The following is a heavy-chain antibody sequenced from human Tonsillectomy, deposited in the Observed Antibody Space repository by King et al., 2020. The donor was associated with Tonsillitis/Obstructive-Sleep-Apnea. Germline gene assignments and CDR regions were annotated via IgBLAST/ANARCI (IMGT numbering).Heavy chain of an antibody. CDR1: GFTFSSYG. CDR3: EKDPAPAWDYDSSGYPYYYYYYMDV. J-gene: IGHJ6*03. D-gene: IGHD3-22*01. Sequence: QLVQSGGGVVQPGRSLRLSCAASGFTFSSYGMHWVRQAPGKGLEWVAVISYDGSNKYYADSVKGRFTISRDNSKNTLYLQMNSLRAEDTAVYYCEKDPAPAWDYDSSGYPYYYYYYMDVWGKGTSVTVSS. CDR2: ISYDGSNK. V-gene: IGHV3-30*18.